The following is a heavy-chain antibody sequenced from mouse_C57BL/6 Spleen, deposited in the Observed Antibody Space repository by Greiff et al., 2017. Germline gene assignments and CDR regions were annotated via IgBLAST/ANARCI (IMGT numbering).Heavy chain of an antibody. D-gene: IGHD2-5*01. CDR2: IYPGDGDT. CDR3: ARSGYSNPWDLFDY. Sequence: VQLVESGAELVKPGASVKISCKASGYAFSSYWMNWVKQRPGKGLEWIGQIYPGDGDTNYNGKFKGKATLTADKSSSTAYMQLSSLTSEDSAVYFCARSGYSNPWDLFDYWGQGTTLTVSS. V-gene: IGHV1-80*01. J-gene: IGHJ2*01. CDR1: GYAFSSYW.